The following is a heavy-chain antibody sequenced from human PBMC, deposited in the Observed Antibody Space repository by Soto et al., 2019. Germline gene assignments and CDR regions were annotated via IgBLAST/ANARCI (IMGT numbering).Heavy chain of an antibody. V-gene: IGHV3-7*01. Sequence: GGSLRLSCAASGFTFSSYWMSWVRQAPGKGLEWVANIKQDGSEKYYVDSVKGRFTISRDNAKNSLYLQMNSLRAEDTAVYYCARALYCGGDCEYFQHWGQGTLVTVSS. CDR2: IKQDGSEK. J-gene: IGHJ1*01. CDR1: GFTFSSYW. CDR3: ARALYCGGDCEYFQH. D-gene: IGHD2-21*02.